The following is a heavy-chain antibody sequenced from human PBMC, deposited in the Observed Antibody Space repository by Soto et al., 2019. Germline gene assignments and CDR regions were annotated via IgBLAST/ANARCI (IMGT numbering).Heavy chain of an antibody. CDR3: AKDWVGGSNRYQLDK. CDR1: GFSFSDYG. V-gene: IGHV3-30*18. D-gene: IGHD2-2*01. J-gene: IGHJ4*02. Sequence: QVQLVESGGGVVQPGRSLRLSCAASGFSFSDYGMHWVRQAPGKGLEWVAVISHYETKKYFVDAVKGRFTISRDNSKNTVYLQLNSLRAEDTAVYYCAKDWVGGSNRYQLDKWGQGTLVIVSS. CDR2: ISHYETKK.